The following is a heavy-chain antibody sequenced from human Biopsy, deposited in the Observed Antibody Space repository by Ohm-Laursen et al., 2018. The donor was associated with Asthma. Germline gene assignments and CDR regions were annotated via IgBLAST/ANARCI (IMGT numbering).Heavy chain of an antibody. V-gene: IGHV4-59*01. J-gene: IGHJ4*02. D-gene: IGHD2-21*02. CDR1: GGSINNFY. CDR2: DYYSGST. Sequence: TLSLTCTVSGGSINNFYWSWIRQPPGKGLVSIGHDYYSGSTDCNPYPKSQVTISIDPSKNQFSLKLTSATAADTAVYYCARGVDRVTGLLDHFDSWGQGTLVTVSS. CDR3: ARGVDRVTGLLDHFDS.